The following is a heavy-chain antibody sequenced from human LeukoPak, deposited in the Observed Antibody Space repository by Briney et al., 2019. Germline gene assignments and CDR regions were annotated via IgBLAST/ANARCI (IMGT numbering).Heavy chain of an antibody. V-gene: IGHV4-59*08. D-gene: IGHD7-27*01. Sequence: ETLSLTCTVSGGSISSYYWSWIRQPPGKGLEWIAYIYYSGSTNYNPSLKSRVTISVDTSKNQFSLNLSSVTAADTAVYFCARRSWGNNWFDPWGQGTLVTVSS. J-gene: IGHJ5*02. CDR1: GGSISSYY. CDR2: IYYSGST. CDR3: ARRSWGNNWFDP.